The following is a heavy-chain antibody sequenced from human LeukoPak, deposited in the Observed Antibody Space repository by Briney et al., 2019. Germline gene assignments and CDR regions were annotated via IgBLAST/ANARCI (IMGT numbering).Heavy chain of an antibody. D-gene: IGHD6-13*01. CDR2: INSDGSSR. V-gene: IGHV3-74*01. CDR1: GFTFDDYA. J-gene: IGHJ4*02. Sequence: GGSLRLSCAASGFTFDDYAMHWVRQAPGKGLEWVSRINSDGSSRNYADSVKGRFTISRDNAKNTLNLQMNSLRAEDTAVYYCASASSHRIAAGGDYWGQGTLVTVSS. CDR3: ASASSHRIAAGGDY.